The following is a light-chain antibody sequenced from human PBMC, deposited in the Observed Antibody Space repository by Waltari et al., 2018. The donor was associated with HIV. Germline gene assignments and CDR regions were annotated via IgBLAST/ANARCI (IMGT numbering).Light chain of an antibody. J-gene: IGLJ3*02. Sequence: QSVLTQPPSASGTPGQWVTISCSGSSSNIGSNTVNWYQQLPGTAPKLLIYSNNRRPSGVPDRFSGSKSGTSASLAISGLQSEDEADYYCAAWDDSLNGRVFGGGTKLTVL. CDR2: SNN. V-gene: IGLV1-44*01. CDR1: SSNIGSNT. CDR3: AAWDDSLNGRV.